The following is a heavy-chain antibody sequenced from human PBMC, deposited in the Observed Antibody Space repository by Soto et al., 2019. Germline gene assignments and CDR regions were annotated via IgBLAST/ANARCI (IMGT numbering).Heavy chain of an antibody. CDR3: AKEGYCSSTSCGTFVY. D-gene: IGHD2-2*01. V-gene: IGHV3-30*18. J-gene: IGHJ4*02. CDR1: GFTFSSYG. CDR2: ISYDGSNK. Sequence: GGSLRLSCAASGFTFSSYGMHWVRQAPGKGLEWVAVISYDGSNKYYADSVKGRFTISRDNSKNTLYLQMNSLRAEDTAVYYCAKEGYCSSTSCGTFVYWGQGTLVTVSS.